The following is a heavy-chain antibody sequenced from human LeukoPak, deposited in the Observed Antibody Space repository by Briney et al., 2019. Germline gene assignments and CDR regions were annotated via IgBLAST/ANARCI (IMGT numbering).Heavy chain of an antibody. D-gene: IGHD5-18*01. CDR3: AKDGGIQLWLPMDY. CDR1: GFTFSSYG. Sequence: GGSLRLSCAASGFTFSSYGMHWVRQAPGKGLEWVAFIRYDGSNKYYADSVKGRFTISRDNSKNTLYLQMNSLRAEDTAVYYCAKDGGIQLWLPMDYWGQGTQVTVSS. J-gene: IGHJ4*02. V-gene: IGHV3-30*02. CDR2: IRYDGSNK.